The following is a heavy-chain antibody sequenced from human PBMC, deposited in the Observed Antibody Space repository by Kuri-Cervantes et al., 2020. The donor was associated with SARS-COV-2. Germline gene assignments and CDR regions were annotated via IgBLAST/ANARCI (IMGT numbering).Heavy chain of an antibody. J-gene: IGHJ4*02. D-gene: IGHD3-3*01. CDR2: IYPGESDT. Sequence: KVSCKGSGYTFSNYWIGWVRQMPEKGLEWMGLIYPGESDTRYRPSFQGQVTMSVDKSINTAYLQWSSLRASDTAMYYCARLRFLEWLSPFDYWGRGTLVTVSS. CDR1: GYTFSNYW. V-gene: IGHV5-51*01. CDR3: ARLRFLEWLSPFDY.